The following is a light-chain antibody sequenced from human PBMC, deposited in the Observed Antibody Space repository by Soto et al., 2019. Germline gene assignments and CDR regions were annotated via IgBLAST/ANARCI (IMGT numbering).Light chain of an antibody. CDR2: ETS. Sequence: EIVVTQFPATLSVSPGERATLSCRTSQSASTHLAWFQQRPGQAPRLLIYETSTRATGVPARFSGSGSGTEFTLTISRLEPEDFAVYYCQQYGSSGTFGQGTKVDIK. J-gene: IGKJ1*01. CDR3: QQYGSSGT. CDR1: QSASTH. V-gene: IGKV3-15*01.